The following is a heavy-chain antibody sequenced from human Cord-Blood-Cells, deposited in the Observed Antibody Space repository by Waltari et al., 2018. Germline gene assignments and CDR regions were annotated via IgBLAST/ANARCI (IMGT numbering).Heavy chain of an antibody. Sequence: QVQLQESGPGLVKPSATLSLTCTVSGGSVSSGSYYWSWIRQPPGKGLEWIGYIYYSGSTNYNPSLKSRVTISVDTSKNQFSLKLSSVTAADTAVYYCARAQADCSSTSCYWFDPWGQGTLVTVSS. CDR2: IYYSGST. CDR3: ARAQADCSSTSCYWFDP. CDR1: GGSVSSGSYY. J-gene: IGHJ5*02. V-gene: IGHV4-61*01. D-gene: IGHD2-2*01.